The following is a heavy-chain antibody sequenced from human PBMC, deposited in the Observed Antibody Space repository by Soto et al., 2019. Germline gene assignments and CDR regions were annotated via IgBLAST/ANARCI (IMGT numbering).Heavy chain of an antibody. CDR3: ARYSGNDINWFDP. CDR1: GYSFTSYA. D-gene: IGHD5-12*01. J-gene: IGHJ5*02. CDR2: INAGNGNT. Sequence: ASVKVSCKASGYSFTSYAMHCLRQAPGQRREWMGWINAGNGNTKYSQKFQGRVTITRDTSASTAYMELSSLRSEDTAVYDCARYSGNDINWFDPWGQGTLITV. V-gene: IGHV1-3*01.